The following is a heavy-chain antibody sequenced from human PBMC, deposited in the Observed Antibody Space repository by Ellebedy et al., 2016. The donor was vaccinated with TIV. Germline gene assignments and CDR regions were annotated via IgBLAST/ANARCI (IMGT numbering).Heavy chain of an antibody. V-gene: IGHV5-10-1*01. D-gene: IGHD4-11*01. Sequence: GESLKISCRASGSSFSNNYITWVRQMPGKGLEWMGRIDPSDSYTNYSPSFQGHVTISADKSSRTVYLQWNSLKASDAAMYYCATTVTNLGLDYWGQGTQVIVSS. CDR3: ATTVTNLGLDY. CDR1: GSSFSNNY. CDR2: IDPSDSYT. J-gene: IGHJ4*02.